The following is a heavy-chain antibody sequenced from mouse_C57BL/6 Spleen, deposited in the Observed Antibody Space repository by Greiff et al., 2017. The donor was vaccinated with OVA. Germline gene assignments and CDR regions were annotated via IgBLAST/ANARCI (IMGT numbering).Heavy chain of an antibody. D-gene: IGHD2-4*01. Sequence: EVKLMESGGGLVKPGGSLKLSCAASGFTFSDYGMHWVRQAPEKGLEWVAYISSGSSTIYYADTGKGRFTISRDNAKNTLFLQMTSLRSEDTAMYYCARDYAWFAYWGQGTLVTVSA. CDR2: ISSGSSTI. CDR3: ARDYAWFAY. CDR1: GFTFSDYG. V-gene: IGHV5-17*01. J-gene: IGHJ3*01.